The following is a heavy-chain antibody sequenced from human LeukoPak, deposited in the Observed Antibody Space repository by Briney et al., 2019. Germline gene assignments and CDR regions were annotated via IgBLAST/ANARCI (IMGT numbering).Heavy chain of an antibody. D-gene: IGHD5-18*01. CDR3: ARHWLRGAAKPGYMDV. V-gene: IGHV4-38-2*02. CDR2: IYYSAST. CDR1: GYSISGGYY. Sequence: SETLSLTCTVSGYSISGGYYWGWIRQPPGKGLEWIGSIYYSASTYYNPSLKSRVTISVDTSKTQFSLKLSSVTAADTAVYYCARHWLRGAAKPGYMDVWGKGTTVTVSS. J-gene: IGHJ6*03.